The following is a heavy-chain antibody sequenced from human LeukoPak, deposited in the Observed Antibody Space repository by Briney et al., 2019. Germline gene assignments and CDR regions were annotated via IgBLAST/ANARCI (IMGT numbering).Heavy chain of an antibody. J-gene: IGHJ5*02. CDR1: GGSISSSSYY. Sequence: SETLSLTCTVSGGSISSSSYYWGWIRQPLGKGLEWIGGIVYSGSTYYNPSLKSRVTISADTSENQFSLKLSSVTAADTAVYYCARHFFDWFRMKWFDPWGQGTLVTVSS. CDR3: ARHFFDWFRMKWFDP. V-gene: IGHV4-39*01. CDR2: IVYSGST. D-gene: IGHD3-9*01.